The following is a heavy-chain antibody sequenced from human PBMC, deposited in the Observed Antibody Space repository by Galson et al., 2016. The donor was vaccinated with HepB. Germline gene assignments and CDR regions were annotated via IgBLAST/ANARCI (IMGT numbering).Heavy chain of an antibody. J-gene: IGHJ5*02. CDR2: MYYSGST. D-gene: IGHD2-2*01. Sequence: SETLSLTCTVSGGSISSSSYSWGWVRQPPGKGLEWIGSMYYSGSTYYNSSLKSRVTISVDTSKNQFSLKVTSATAADTAVYYCARHGRDCSSASCSQLDPWGQGTLVTVSS. CDR3: ARHGRDCSSASCSQLDP. CDR1: GGSISSSSYS. V-gene: IGHV4-39*01.